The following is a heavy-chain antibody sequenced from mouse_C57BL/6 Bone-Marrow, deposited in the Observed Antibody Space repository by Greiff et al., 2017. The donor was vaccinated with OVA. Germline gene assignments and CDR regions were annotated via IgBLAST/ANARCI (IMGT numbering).Heavy chain of an antibody. CDR1: GFTFSDYG. D-gene: IGHD1-1*01. Sequence: EVQVVESGGGLVKPGGSLKLSCAASGFTFSDYGMHWVRQAPEKGLEWVAYISSGSSTIYSADTVKGRFTISRDNAKNTLFLQMTSLRSEDTAMYYGARDYYGSSWGDAMDYWGQGTSVTVSS. CDR2: ISSGSSTI. CDR3: ARDYYGSSWGDAMDY. J-gene: IGHJ4*01. V-gene: IGHV5-17*01.